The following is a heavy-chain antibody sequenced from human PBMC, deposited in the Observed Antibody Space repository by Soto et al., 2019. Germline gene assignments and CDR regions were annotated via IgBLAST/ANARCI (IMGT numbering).Heavy chain of an antibody. Sequence: SETLSLTCTVSGGSISSGGHYWSWIRQHPGKGLEWIGYIYYSGTTYYNPSLNSRLTISVDTSKNQFSLKLTSVTAADTAFYYCAKNEYNYGPYLAGGGKGTLVTVSS. D-gene: IGHD5-18*01. V-gene: IGHV4-31*03. CDR2: IYYSGTT. CDR3: AKNEYNYGPYLAG. J-gene: IGHJ4*02. CDR1: GGSISSGGHY.